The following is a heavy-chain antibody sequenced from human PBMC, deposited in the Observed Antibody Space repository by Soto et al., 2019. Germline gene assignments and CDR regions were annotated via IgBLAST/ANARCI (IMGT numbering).Heavy chain of an antibody. D-gene: IGHD2-8*01. CDR2: INPSGGST. V-gene: IGHV1-46*01. Sequence: ASVKVSCKASGYTFTSYYMHWVRQAPGQGLEWMGIINPSGGSTSYAQKFQGRVTMTRDTSTSTVYMELSSLRSEDTAVYYCASDNSGYCTNGVCYGYGMPTWGEGNTVPGSS. CDR1: GYTFTSYY. J-gene: IGHJ6*04. CDR3: ASDNSGYCTNGVCYGYGMPT.